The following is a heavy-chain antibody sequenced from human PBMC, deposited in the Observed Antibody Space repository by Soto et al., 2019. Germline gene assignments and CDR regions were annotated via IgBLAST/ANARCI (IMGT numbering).Heavy chain of an antibody. V-gene: IGHV3-11*01. D-gene: IGHD5-12*01. CDR1: GFRFSDYY. J-gene: IGHJ3*02. Sequence: QVQLVESGGGLVKPGGSLRLSCAASGFRFSDYYMSWVRQAPGKGLEWISYISSDGSNIVYADSVEGGFTISRDNAKNSLHLQFNSPRAEYTAVYYCARCGGFYGYDAHVFAIWGQGTMVTVSS. CDR2: ISSDGSNI. CDR3: ARCGGFYGYDAHVFAI.